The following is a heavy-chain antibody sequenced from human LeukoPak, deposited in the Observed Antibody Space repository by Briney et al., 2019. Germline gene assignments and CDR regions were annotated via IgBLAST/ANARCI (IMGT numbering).Heavy chain of an antibody. V-gene: IGHV4-4*07. D-gene: IGHD5-12*01. CDR2: IHFSGTT. Sequence: SETLSLTCTVSGGSITDYYWSWVRQPAGKGLEYIGRIHFSGTTYYNPSLKSRFTMSIDTSKKQFSLELTSVTAADTAVYYCARYFPGYSGYEGAFDIWGQGTMVTVSS. J-gene: IGHJ3*02. CDR1: GGSITDYY. CDR3: ARYFPGYSGYEGAFDI.